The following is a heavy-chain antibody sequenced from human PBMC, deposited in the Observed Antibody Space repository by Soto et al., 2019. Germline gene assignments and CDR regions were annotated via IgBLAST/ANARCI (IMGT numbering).Heavy chain of an antibody. CDR1: GGSFSGYY. J-gene: IGHJ5*02. CDR3: ARDSPWNGIDP. Sequence: LDTLSLTCAVFGGSFSGYYWSWIRQPTGKGLEWNGEINHSGRTNDNPSLKSRVTISVDTAKNQFSLNLISVTAADTAVYYGARDSPWNGIDPLGQGTLVTVSS. V-gene: IGHV4-34*01. CDR2: INHSGRT.